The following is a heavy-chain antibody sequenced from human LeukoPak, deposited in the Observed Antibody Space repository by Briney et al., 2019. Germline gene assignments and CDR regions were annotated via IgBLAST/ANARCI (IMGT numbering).Heavy chain of an antibody. J-gene: IGHJ4*02. D-gene: IGHD3-10*01. Sequence: GGSLRLSCAASGFTFSRYGMHWVRQAPGKGLEWVTAISYDGSNKYYADSVKGRFTISRDNSKNALYLQMNSLRAEDTAVYYCAKGAHYYGSGSHRRGHYFDSWGQGTLVTVSS. CDR2: ISYDGSNK. CDR3: AKGAHYYGSGSHRRGHYFDS. V-gene: IGHV3-30*04. CDR1: GFTFSRYG.